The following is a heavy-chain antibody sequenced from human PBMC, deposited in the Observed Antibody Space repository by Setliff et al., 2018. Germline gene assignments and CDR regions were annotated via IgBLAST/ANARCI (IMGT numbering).Heavy chain of an antibody. Sequence: GGSLRLSCAASGFTVSSNYMSWVRQAPGKGLEWVSVIYSGGSTYYADSVKGRFTISRDNSKNTLYLQMNSLRAEDTAVYYCAKDRTPCRSGGSCYSSPFDYWGQGTLVTVSS. J-gene: IGHJ4*02. D-gene: IGHD2-15*01. V-gene: IGHV3-53*05. CDR1: GFTVSSNY. CDR2: IYSGGST. CDR3: AKDRTPCRSGGSCYSSPFDY.